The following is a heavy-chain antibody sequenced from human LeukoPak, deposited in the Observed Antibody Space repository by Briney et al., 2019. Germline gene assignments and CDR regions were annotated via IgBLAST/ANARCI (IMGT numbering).Heavy chain of an antibody. CDR2: INSNSADT. D-gene: IGHD6-13*01. Sequence: GASVKVSCKTSGYSFIDYYIHWVRQAPGQGLEWMGWINSNSADTNYAQNFQGRVTMTRDTSISTAYMEQSRLRSDDTALYYCARIGISARGTNFHHWGQGTLVTVSS. CDR3: ARIGISARGTNFHH. J-gene: IGHJ1*01. CDR1: GYSFIDYY. V-gene: IGHV1-2*02.